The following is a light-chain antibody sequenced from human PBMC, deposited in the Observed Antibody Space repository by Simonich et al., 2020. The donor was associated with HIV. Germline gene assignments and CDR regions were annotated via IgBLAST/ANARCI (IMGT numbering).Light chain of an antibody. CDR1: QSVLYSSNNKNY. V-gene: IGKV4-1*01. Sequence: DIVMTQSPDSLSVSLGERATINCKSSQSVLYSSNNKNYLSWYQQKPGQPPKLLIYWASTRESGVPDRFSGRGSETDFTLTSSSLQAEDVAVYYCQQYFRTPLAFGQGTKLEIK. CDR3: QQYFRTPLA. CDR2: WAS. J-gene: IGKJ2*01.